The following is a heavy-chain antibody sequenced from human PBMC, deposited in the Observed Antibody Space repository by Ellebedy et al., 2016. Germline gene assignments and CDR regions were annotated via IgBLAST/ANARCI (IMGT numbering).Heavy chain of an antibody. J-gene: IGHJ5*02. CDR2: IFSDGTKT. D-gene: IGHD2-2*01. CDR1: GFTFTNHW. Sequence: HTGGSLRLSCVASGFTFTNHWMYWVRRPPGKGLQWVSRIFSDGTKTTYADSVRGRFTISRDNARNTLHLQMNSLTVDDTAVYYCARARGTEPGFYQPDTWGQGIQVTVSS. CDR3: ARARGTEPGFYQPDT. V-gene: IGHV3-74*01.